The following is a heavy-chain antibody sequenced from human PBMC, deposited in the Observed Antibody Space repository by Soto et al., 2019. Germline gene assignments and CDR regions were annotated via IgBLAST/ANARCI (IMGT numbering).Heavy chain of an antibody. CDR3: AREKYPYCLEDY. CDR2: INPNADTT. J-gene: IGHJ4*02. V-gene: IGHV1-46*01. CDR1: GYTFTSYY. Sequence: ASVKVSCKASGYTFTSYYMHWVRQAPGQGLEWMGMINPNADTTTYAQKFQGRFTVTRDSSTSTVYMELNSLRSEDTAVYYCAREKYPYCLEDYWGQGTLVTVSS. D-gene: IGHD1-26*01.